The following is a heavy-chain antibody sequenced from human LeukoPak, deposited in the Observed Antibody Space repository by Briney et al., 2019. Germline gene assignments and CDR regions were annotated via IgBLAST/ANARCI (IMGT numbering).Heavy chain of an antibody. V-gene: IGHV4-59*01. CDR1: GGSISSYY. Sequence: SETLSLTCTVSGGSISSYYWSWIRQPPGKGLEWIGYIYYSGSTDYNPSLKSRVTISVDTSTNQFSLKLSSVTAADTAVYYCARDLTDDAFDIWGQGTMVTVSS. J-gene: IGHJ3*02. CDR2: IYYSGST. CDR3: ARDLTDDAFDI.